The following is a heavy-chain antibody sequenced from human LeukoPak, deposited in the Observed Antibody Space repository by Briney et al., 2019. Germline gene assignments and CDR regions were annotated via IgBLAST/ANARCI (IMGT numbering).Heavy chain of an antibody. D-gene: IGHD2-2*01. V-gene: IGHV5-10-1*01. J-gene: IGHJ3*02. CDR3: ARNRGYCSSTSCSADDAFDI. Sequence: GGSLKISCKASGYSFTSYWINWVRQVPGKGLEWMGRIDPSDSYTNYSPSFQGHVTISGDKSISTAYLQWSSLKASDTAMYYCARNRGYCSSTSCSADDAFDIWGQGTMVTVSS. CDR2: IDPSDSYT. CDR1: GYSFTSYW.